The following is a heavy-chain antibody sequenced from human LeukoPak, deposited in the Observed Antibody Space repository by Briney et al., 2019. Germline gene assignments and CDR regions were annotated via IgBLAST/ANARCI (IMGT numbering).Heavy chain of an antibody. V-gene: IGHV4-4*02. CDR3: ARVYSYGYFYFDY. D-gene: IGHD5-18*01. CDR1: GGAIGSSNL. CDR2: IYHSGST. J-gene: IGHJ4*02. Sequence: SETLSLTWAVSGGAIGSSNLWIWVRQPPGKGLVWIGEIYHSGSTNYNPSLKSRVTISVDKSKNQFSLKLSSVTAADTAVYYCARVYSYGYFYFDYWGQGTLVTVSS.